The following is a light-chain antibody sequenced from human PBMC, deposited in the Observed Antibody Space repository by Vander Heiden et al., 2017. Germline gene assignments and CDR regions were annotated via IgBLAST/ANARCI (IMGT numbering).Light chain of an antibody. CDR1: QSISSW. Sequence: DIQMTQSPSTLSASVGDRVTITCRASQSISSWLAWYQQKPGKAPKLLIYKASNLESGVPSRFSGSGSGTEFTLTISSLQPDDFATYYCQQYNSYPLTFGGGTKVXIK. CDR3: QQYNSYPLT. V-gene: IGKV1-5*03. J-gene: IGKJ4*01. CDR2: KAS.